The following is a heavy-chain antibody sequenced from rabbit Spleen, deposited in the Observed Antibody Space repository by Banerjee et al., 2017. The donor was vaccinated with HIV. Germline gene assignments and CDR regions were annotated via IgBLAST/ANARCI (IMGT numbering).Heavy chain of an antibody. CDR2: IDPVFGIT. Sequence: QLEESGGGLVQPGGSLKLSCTASGFTLSSYYMNWVRQAPGKGLEWIGYIDPVFGITYYANWVNGRFSISRENAQNTVFLQMTSLTAADTATYFCARDYPNNGWNFDLWGPGTLVTVS. D-gene: IGHD7-1*01. V-gene: IGHV1S7*01. J-gene: IGHJ4*01. CDR3: ARDYPNNGWNFDL. CDR1: GFTLSSYY.